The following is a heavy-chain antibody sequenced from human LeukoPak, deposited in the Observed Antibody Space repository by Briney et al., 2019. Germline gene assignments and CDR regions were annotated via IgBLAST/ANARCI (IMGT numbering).Heavy chain of an antibody. CDR1: GGSFSGYY. V-gene: IGHV4-34*01. J-gene: IGHJ3*02. Sequence: PSETLSLTCAVYGGSFSGYYWSWIRQPPGKGLEWIGEINHSGSTNYNPSLKSRVTISVDTSKNQFSLKLSSVTAADTAVYYCARGRIVGATDPAFDIWGQGTMVTVSS. D-gene: IGHD1-26*01. CDR3: ARGRIVGATDPAFDI. CDR2: INHSGST.